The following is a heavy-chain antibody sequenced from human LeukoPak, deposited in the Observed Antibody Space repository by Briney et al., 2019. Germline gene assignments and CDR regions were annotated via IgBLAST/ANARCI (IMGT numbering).Heavy chain of an antibody. CDR3: ARDSSGTNWFDP. J-gene: IGHJ5*02. CDR2: IIPIFGTA. Sequence: SVKVSCKASGGTFSSYAISWVRQAPGQGLEWMGGIIPIFGTANYAQKFQGRVTITADESTSTAYMELSSLRSEDTAVYYCARDSSGTNWFDPWGQGTLVTVSS. CDR1: GGTFSSYA. D-gene: IGHD3/OR15-3a*01. V-gene: IGHV1-69*13.